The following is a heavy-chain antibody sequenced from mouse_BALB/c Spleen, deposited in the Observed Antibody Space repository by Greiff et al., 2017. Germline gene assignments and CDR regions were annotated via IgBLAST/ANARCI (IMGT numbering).Heavy chain of an antibody. Sequence: EVKLMESGGGLVKPGGSLKLSCAASGFTFSSYAMSWVRQTPEKRLEWVASISSGGSTYYPDSVKGRFTISRDNARNILYLQMSSLRSEDTAMYYCARGEIYDGYFAYWGQGTLVTVSA. CDR1: GFTFSSYA. D-gene: IGHD2-3*01. J-gene: IGHJ3*01. CDR2: ISSGGST. V-gene: IGHV5-6-5*01. CDR3: ARGEIYDGYFAY.